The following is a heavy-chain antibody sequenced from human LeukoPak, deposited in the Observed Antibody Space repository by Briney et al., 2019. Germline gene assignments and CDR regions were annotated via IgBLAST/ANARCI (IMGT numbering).Heavy chain of an antibody. D-gene: IGHD1-26*01. J-gene: IGHJ4*02. CDR2: INPNSGAT. CDR3: VREINNYSGSYCNY. V-gene: IGHV1-2*02. CDR1: AYTFTSYY. Sequence: ASVQVSCKASAYTFTSYYIHWLRQPPAQGREWMGWINPNSGATNYAQKFQDSAIMTRDTSSSTAYMELSRLRSDDTAVYYCVREINNYSGSYCNYWGQGTLVTVSS.